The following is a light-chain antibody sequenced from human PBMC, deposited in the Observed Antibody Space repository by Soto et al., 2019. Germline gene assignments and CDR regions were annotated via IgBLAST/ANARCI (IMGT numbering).Light chain of an antibody. CDR3: TSSTSSTTQV. CDR2: DVN. CDR1: SSDIGGFTF. Sequence: QSALTQPASVSGSPGQSITISCTGTSSDIGGFTFVSWYQQHPGKVPKLMIFDVNRRPSGVSDRFSGSKSGNTASLTISGHQAEDEGDYCCTSSTSSTTQVFGSGTKLTVL. V-gene: IGLV2-14*03. J-gene: IGLJ1*01.